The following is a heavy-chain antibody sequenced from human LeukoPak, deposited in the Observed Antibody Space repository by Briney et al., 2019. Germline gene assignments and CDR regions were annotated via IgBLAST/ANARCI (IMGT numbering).Heavy chain of an antibody. CDR1: GFTFSTYS. D-gene: IGHD1-26*01. Sequence: GGSLRLSCVASGFTFSTYSMNWVRQAPGKGLEWVSSISGSGTYIYYADSMKGRFTISRDNAKNSLYLQMDSLRAEDTAVYYCARPRGWERRWYFDLWGRGTLVTVSS. V-gene: IGHV3-21*01. J-gene: IGHJ2*01. CDR3: ARPRGWERRWYFDL. CDR2: ISGSGTYI.